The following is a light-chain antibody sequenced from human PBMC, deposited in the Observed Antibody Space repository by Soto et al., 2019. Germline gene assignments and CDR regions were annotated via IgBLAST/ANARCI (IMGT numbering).Light chain of an antibody. CDR1: SSDVGGYNY. J-gene: IGLJ7*01. V-gene: IGLV2-14*01. Sequence: QSALTQPASVSGSPGQSITISCTGTSSDVGGYNYVSWYQQHPGKAPKLMIYNVSNRPSGVSNRFSGSKSGNTASLTISGLQAEDEADYYCSSYRNSNAAVFGGGTQLTVL. CDR2: NVS. CDR3: SSYRNSNAAV.